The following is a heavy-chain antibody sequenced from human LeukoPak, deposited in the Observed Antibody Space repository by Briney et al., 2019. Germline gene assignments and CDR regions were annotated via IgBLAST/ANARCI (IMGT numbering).Heavy chain of an antibody. CDR3: ARGRRVQGVMKKNRFDP. CDR2: INQSGST. D-gene: IGHD3-10*01. Sequence: PSETLSLTCAVYGGSFSGYYWNWIRQPPGKGLEWIGEINQSGSTNYNPSLRSRVVISVDTSKNQFSLKVSSVTAADTAVYSCARGRRVQGVMKKNRFDPWGQGTLVTVSS. CDR1: GGSFSGYY. J-gene: IGHJ5*02. V-gene: IGHV4-34*01.